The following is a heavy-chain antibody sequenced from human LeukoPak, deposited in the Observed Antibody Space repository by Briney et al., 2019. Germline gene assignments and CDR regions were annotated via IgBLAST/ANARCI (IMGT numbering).Heavy chain of an antibody. J-gene: IGHJ4*02. Sequence: GGSLRLSCAASGVTFSSYAIHWVRQAPGKGLEYVSAISSNGGSTYYANSVKGRFTISRDNSKNTLYLQMGSLRAEDMAVYYCARSVTTVTTGLDYWGQGTLVTVSS. CDR1: GVTFSSYA. CDR3: ARSVTTVTTGLDY. D-gene: IGHD4-17*01. CDR2: ISSNGGST. V-gene: IGHV3-64*01.